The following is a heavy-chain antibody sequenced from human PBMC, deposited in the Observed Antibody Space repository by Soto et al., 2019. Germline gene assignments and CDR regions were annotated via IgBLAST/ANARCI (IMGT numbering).Heavy chain of an antibody. CDR2: IYYTGST. J-gene: IGHJ4*02. CDR1: GGSISRYF. Sequence: QVQLQESGPGLVKPSETLSLTCTVSGGSISRYFWGWIRQPPGKGLELIGYIYYTGSTNYHPSLKNRVTISVDTYQNQFSLKLNSVTAADTAVYFCARSLRNDLFDYWGQGALVTVSS. V-gene: IGHV4-59*01. CDR3: ARSLRNDLFDY. D-gene: IGHD3-16*01.